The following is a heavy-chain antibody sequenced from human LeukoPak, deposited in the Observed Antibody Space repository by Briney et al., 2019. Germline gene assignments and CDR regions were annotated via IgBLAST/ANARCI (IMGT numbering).Heavy chain of an antibody. J-gene: IGHJ4*02. V-gene: IGHV4-59*01. CDR1: GGSISSYY. CDR3: ASGYGKFDY. D-gene: IGHD5-12*01. CDR2: IYYSGST. Sequence: SETLSLTCTVSGGSISSYYWSWIRQPPGKGLEWIGYIYYSGSTNYNPSLKSRVTISVDTSKNQFSLKLSSVTAADTAVYYCASGYGKFDYWGQGTQVTVCS.